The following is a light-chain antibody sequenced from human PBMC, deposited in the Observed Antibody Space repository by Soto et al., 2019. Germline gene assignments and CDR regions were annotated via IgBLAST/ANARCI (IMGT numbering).Light chain of an antibody. CDR3: QQYGSSPPIT. V-gene: IGKV1-5*01. CDR2: DAS. Sequence: DIQMTQSPSTLSASVGDRVTITCRASQSISSWLAWYQQKPGKAPKVLIYDASSLEYGVPSRFSGSGSGTEFTLTISRLEPEDFAVYYCQQYGSSPPITFGQGTRLEIK. J-gene: IGKJ5*01. CDR1: QSISSW.